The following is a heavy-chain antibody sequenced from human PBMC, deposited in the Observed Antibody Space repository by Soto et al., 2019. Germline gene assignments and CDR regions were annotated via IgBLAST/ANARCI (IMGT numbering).Heavy chain of an antibody. CDR3: AKDYVVATNYYYYYYMDV. CDR1: GFTFDDYA. V-gene: IGHV3-9*01. CDR2: ISWNSGSI. Sequence: GGSLRLSCAASGFTFDDYAMHWVRQAPGKGLEWVSGISWNSGSIGYADSVKGRFTISRDNAKNSLYLQMNSLRAEDTALYYCAKDYVVATNYYYYYYMDVWGKGTTVTVSS. J-gene: IGHJ6*03. D-gene: IGHD5-12*01.